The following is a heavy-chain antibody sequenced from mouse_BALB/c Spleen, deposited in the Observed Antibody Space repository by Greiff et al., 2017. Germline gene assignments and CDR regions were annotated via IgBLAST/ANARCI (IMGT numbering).Heavy chain of an antibody. CDR2: INPSNGGT. CDR1: GYTFTGYY. J-gene: IGHJ4*01. V-gene: IGHV1S81*02. CDR3: SPHYYAMDY. Sequence: QVQLQQSGAELVKPGASVKLSCKASGYTFTGYYMYWVKQRPGQGLEWIGEINPSNGGTNFNEKFKSKATLTVDKSSSTAYMQLSSLTSEDSAVYDCSPHYYAMDYWGQGTAVTVSS.